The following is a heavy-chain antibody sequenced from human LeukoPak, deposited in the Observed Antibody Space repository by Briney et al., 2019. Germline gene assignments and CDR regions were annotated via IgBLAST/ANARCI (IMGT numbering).Heavy chain of an antibody. Sequence: SQTLSLTCVVSGGPIRTSGYSWSWIRQPPGKGLECIGYIYHNGSTYYNPSLDSRVTISIDKSRNQFSLKVDSVTAADTAVYYCARVNSGYSSSWYEGGSHFDYWGQGTLVTVSS. CDR3: ARVNSGYSSSWYEGGSHFDY. D-gene: IGHD6-13*01. CDR2: IYHNGST. V-gene: IGHV4-30-2*01. CDR1: GGPIRTSGYS. J-gene: IGHJ4*02.